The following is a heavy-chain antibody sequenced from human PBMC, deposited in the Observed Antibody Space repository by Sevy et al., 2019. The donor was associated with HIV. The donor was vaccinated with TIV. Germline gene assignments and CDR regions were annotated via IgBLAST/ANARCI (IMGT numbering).Heavy chain of an antibody. J-gene: IGHJ6*02. CDR3: TRGCSGGSCYSDLFYYYGMDV. D-gene: IGHD2-15*01. Sequence: GGYLRLSCTASGFTFGDYAMSWVRQAPGKGLEWVGFIRSKAYGGTTEYAASVKGRFTISRDDSKSIAYLQMNSLKTEDTAVYYCTRGCSGGSCYSDLFYYYGMDVWGQGTTVTVSS. CDR1: GFTFGDYA. V-gene: IGHV3-49*04. CDR2: IRSKAYGGTT.